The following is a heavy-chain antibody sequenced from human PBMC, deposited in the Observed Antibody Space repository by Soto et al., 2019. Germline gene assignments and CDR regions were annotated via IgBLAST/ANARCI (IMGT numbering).Heavy chain of an antibody. J-gene: IGHJ4*02. CDR3: ARDRSKTSGWYVGY. CDR1: GFTFSSYA. V-gene: IGHV3-30-3*01. Sequence: GGSLRLSCAASGFTFSSYAMHWVRQAPGKGLEWVAVISYDGSNKYYADSVKGRFTISRDNSKNTLYLQMNSLRAEDTAVYYCARDRSKTSGWYVGYWGQGTLVTVSS. D-gene: IGHD6-19*01. CDR2: ISYDGSNK.